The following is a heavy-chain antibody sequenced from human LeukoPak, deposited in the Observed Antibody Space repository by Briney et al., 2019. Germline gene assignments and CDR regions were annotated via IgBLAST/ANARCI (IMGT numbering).Heavy chain of an antibody. CDR2: IYYSGST. CDR3: VGRLPPADY. J-gene: IGHJ4*02. CDR1: GGSISSYY. D-gene: IGHD3-10*01. Sequence: SETLSLTCTVSGGSISSYYLSWIRQPPGKGLEWIGYIYYSGSTNYNPSLKSRVTISVDTSKNQFSLKLSSVTAADTAVYYYVGRLPPADYWGQGTLVTVSS. V-gene: IGHV4-59*12.